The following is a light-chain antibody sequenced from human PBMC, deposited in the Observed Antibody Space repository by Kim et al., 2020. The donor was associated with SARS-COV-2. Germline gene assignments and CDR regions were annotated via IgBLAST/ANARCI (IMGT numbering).Light chain of an antibody. CDR3: QQDYGTPFT. CDR1: QSVLYSSNNKNY. CDR2: WAS. V-gene: IGKV4-1*01. Sequence: DIVMTQSPDSLAVSLGERATINCKASQSVLYSSNNKNYLAWYQRKPGQPPKLLIYWASTRESGVPDRFSGSGSGTDFTLTISSLQAEDVAVYYCQQDYGTPFTFGGGTKVDIK. J-gene: IGKJ4*01.